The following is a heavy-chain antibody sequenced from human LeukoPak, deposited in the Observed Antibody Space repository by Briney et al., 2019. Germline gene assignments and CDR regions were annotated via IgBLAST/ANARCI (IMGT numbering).Heavy chain of an antibody. J-gene: IGHJ6*02. CDR3: AKDGQWLVRYYYGMDV. CDR1: GFTFSSDG. Sequence: PTGGSLRLSCAASGFTFSSDGMSWVRQAPGKGLEWVSAISGSGGSTYYADSVKGRFTISRDNSKNTLYLQMNSLRAEDTAVYYCAKDGQWLVRYYYGMDVWGQGTTVTVSS. CDR2: ISGSGGST. V-gene: IGHV3-23*01. D-gene: IGHD6-19*01.